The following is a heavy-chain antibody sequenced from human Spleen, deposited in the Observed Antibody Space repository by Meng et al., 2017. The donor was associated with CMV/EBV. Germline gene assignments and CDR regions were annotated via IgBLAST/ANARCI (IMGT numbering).Heavy chain of an antibody. CDR2: VYHSGHT. CDR3: ARATREEYSSSSDWFDP. V-gene: IGHV4-59*13. Sequence: GSLRLSCTVSGDSISSYYWSWIRQPPGKGLEWIGYVYHSGHTNYNPPLKSRVTISVDMSRNQFSLTLKSVTAADTAVYYCARATREEYSSSSDWFDPWGQGTLVTVSS. J-gene: IGHJ5*02. D-gene: IGHD6-6*01. CDR1: GDSISSYY.